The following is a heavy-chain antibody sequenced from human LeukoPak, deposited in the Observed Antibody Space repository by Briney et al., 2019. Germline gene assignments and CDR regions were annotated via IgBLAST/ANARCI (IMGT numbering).Heavy chain of an antibody. CDR1: GGSITSGDYY. J-gene: IGHJ4*02. CDR3: AREDYDILTGVDY. Sequence: SETLSLTCTVSGGSITSGDYYWSWIRQPPGKGLEWIGSTYYSGSTYYNPSLKSRVTTSVDTSKNQFSLKLSSVTAADTAVYYCAREDYDILTGVDYWGQGTLVTVSS. D-gene: IGHD3-9*01. V-gene: IGHV4-30-4*01. CDR2: TYYSGST.